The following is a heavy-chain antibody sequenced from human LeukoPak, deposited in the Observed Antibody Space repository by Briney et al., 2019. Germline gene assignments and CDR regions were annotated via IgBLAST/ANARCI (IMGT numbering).Heavy chain of an antibody. CDR3: ARSLGSNSGLFDY. V-gene: IGHV4-38-2*02. CDR1: GYSISSGYY. J-gene: IGHJ4*02. Sequence: PSETLSLTCTVSGYSISSGYYWGWIRQPPGKGLEWIGCIYHSGSTYYNPSLKSRVTISVDTSKNQFSLELSSVTAADTAVYYCARSLGSNSGLFDYWGQGTLVTVSS. CDR2: IYHSGST. D-gene: IGHD2/OR15-2a*01.